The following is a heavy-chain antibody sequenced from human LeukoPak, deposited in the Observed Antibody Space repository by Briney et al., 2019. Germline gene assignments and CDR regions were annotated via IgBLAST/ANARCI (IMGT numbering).Heavy chain of an antibody. CDR3: AKSLGGSGSYYSLLDAFDI. CDR2: ISWNSGSI. CDR1: GFTFDDYA. D-gene: IGHD3-10*01. V-gene: IGHV3-9*01. Sequence: GGSLRFSCAASGFTFDDYAMHWVRQAPGKGLEWGSGISWNSGSIGYADSVKGRFTISRDNAKNSLYLQMNSLRAEDTALYYCAKSLGGSGSYYSLLDAFDIWGQGTMVTVSS. J-gene: IGHJ3*02.